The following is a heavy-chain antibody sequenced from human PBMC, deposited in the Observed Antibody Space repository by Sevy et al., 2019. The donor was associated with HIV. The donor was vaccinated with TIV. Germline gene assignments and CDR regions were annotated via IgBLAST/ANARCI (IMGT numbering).Heavy chain of an antibody. Sequence: GGSLRLSCAASGFTFSSYWMSWVRQAPGKGLEWVANIKQDGSEKYYVDSVKGRLTISRDNAKNSLYLQMNSLRAEDTAVYYCARASGYYYRDAFDIWGQGTMVTVSS. CDR2: IKQDGSEK. V-gene: IGHV3-7*01. J-gene: IGHJ3*02. CDR3: ARASGYYYRDAFDI. CDR1: GFTFSSYW. D-gene: IGHD3-22*01.